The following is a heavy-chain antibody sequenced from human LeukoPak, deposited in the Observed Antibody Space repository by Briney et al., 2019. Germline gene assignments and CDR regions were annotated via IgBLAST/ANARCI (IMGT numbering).Heavy chain of an antibody. D-gene: IGHD6-13*01. Sequence: GASVKVSCKASGYTFTRYEINWVRQAPGQGLEWMGWINTNTGNPTYAQGFTGRFVFSLDTSVTTAYLQISSLKAEDTAVYYCARVDTSSWSPCDHWGQGTLVTVSS. CDR1: GYTFTRYE. CDR2: INTNTGNP. CDR3: ARVDTSSWSPCDH. J-gene: IGHJ4*02. V-gene: IGHV7-4-1*02.